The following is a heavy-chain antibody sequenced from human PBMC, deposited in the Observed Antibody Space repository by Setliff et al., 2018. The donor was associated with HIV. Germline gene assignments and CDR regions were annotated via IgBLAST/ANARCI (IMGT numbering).Heavy chain of an antibody. CDR1: GYTFTGYH. CDR2: INAGNGNT. D-gene: IGHD3-3*01. Sequence: GASVKVSCKASGYTFTGYHIHWVRQAPGQGLEWMGWINAGNGNTKYSQKFQGRVTIARDTSASTAYMELSSLRSEDTAVYYCARRLAPYYNFWSGYSGWFDPWGQGTLVTVSS. CDR3: ARRLAPYYNFWSGYSGWFDP. V-gene: IGHV1-3*01. J-gene: IGHJ5*02.